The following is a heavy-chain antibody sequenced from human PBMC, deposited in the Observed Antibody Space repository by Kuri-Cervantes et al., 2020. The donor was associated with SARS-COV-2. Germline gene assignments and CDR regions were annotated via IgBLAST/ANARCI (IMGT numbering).Heavy chain of an antibody. J-gene: IGHJ3*02. CDR3: ARDVTEWEIRGDAFDI. CDR2: IWYDGSKQ. V-gene: IGHV3-33*01. CDR1: GCTFSRYG. Sequence: GESLKIPCAASGCTFSRYGMHWVRQAPGKGLEWVAFIWYDGSKQNYADSVKGRFTISRDNSKNTLYLQMNSLRAEDTAVYYCARDVTEWEIRGDAFDIWGQGTMVTVSS. D-gene: IGHD1-26*01.